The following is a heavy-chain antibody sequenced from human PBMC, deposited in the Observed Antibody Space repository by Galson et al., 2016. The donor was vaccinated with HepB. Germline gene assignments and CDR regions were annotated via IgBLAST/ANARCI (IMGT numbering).Heavy chain of an antibody. Sequence: SETLSLTCVVSGASISSNWWSWVRQPPGKGLEWIGETYHSGSTYLNPSLNSRVAISIDRSKNHFSLSLNSVTAADTAFYYCARHIIVTGTRGFDFWGQGILVTVSS. CDR2: TYHSGST. J-gene: IGHJ4*02. D-gene: IGHD1-7*01. CDR1: GASISSNW. CDR3: ARHIIVTGTRGFDF. V-gene: IGHV4-4*02.